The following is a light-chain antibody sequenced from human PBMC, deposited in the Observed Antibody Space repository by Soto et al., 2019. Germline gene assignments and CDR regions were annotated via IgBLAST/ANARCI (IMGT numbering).Light chain of an antibody. CDR3: CSYAGSFVV. V-gene: IGLV2-11*01. CDR2: DVS. CDR1: SSDVGGYNY. J-gene: IGLJ2*01. Sequence: QSALTQPRSVSGSPRQSVTISCTGTSSDVGGYNYVSWYQQHPGKAPKLMIYDVSKRPSGVPDRFSGSKSGNTASLTISGLQAEDEADYYCCSYAGSFVVFGGGTKVTVL.